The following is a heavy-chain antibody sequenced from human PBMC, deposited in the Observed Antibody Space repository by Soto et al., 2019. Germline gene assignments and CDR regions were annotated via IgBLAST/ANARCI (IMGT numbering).Heavy chain of an antibody. Sequence: EVQVVESGGGLVKPGGSLRLSCAASGFTFSSCSMNWVRQAPGKGLEWVSSISSSSSYIYYADSVKGRFTISRDNAKNSLYLQMNSLRAEDTAVYYCARVGGGYQLLHAFDIWGQGTMVTVSS. D-gene: IGHD2-2*01. J-gene: IGHJ3*02. CDR3: ARVGGGYQLLHAFDI. CDR2: ISSSSSYI. V-gene: IGHV3-21*01. CDR1: GFTFSSCS.